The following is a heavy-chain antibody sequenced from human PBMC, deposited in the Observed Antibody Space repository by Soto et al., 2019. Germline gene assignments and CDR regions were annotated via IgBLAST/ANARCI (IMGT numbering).Heavy chain of an antibody. J-gene: IGHJ6*02. V-gene: IGHV2-5*02. CDR3: VQSPCCGHCLPSSSSHSSYGLDL. D-gene: IGHD2-21*02. CDR1: GFSLSTTGVG. CDR2: IYWDDDK. Sequence: QITLKESGPTLVKPTQTLTLTCSFSGFSLSTTGVGVGWIRQPPGKALEWLALIYWDDDKRYNPSLNSRLTISHDTSNNQLHLAMPNLAPLDTAPYYYVQSPCCGHCLPSSSSHSSYGLDLWGQGTPVTLSS.